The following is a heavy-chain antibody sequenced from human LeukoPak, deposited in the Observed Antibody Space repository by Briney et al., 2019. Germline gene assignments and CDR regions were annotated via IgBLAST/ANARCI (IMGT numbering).Heavy chain of an antibody. Sequence: GESLEISCKGLGYSFSSYSIGWVRQMPGKGLEWMGIIYTNVSDTRYSPSFQGQVTISADKSFSTAYLQWSSLKASDTAMYYCARQYYDFWSGYPRQTYYFDYWGQGILVTFSS. CDR2: IYTNVSDT. CDR3: ARQYYDFWSGYPRQTYYFDY. CDR1: GYSFSSYS. D-gene: IGHD3-3*01. V-gene: IGHV5-51*01. J-gene: IGHJ4*02.